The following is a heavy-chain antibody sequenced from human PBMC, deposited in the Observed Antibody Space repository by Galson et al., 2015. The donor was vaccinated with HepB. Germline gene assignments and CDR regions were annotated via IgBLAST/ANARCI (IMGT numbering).Heavy chain of an antibody. V-gene: IGHV3-9*01. CDR1: GFTFDVYA. CDR3: AKAPTTVTTEYYFDY. J-gene: IGHJ4*02. D-gene: IGHD4-17*01. Sequence: SLRLSCAASGFTFDVYAMHWVRQAPGKGLEWVSGISWNSGSIGYADSVKGRFTISRDNAKNSLYLQMNSLRAEDTALYYCAKAPTTVTTEYYFDYWGQGTLVTVSS. CDR2: ISWNSGSI.